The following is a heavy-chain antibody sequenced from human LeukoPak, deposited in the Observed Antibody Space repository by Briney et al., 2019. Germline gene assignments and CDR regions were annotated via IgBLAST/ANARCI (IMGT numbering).Heavy chain of an antibody. D-gene: IGHD4-23*01. CDR1: GCTFTGYY. CDR3: ARDEHSGKEFDY. Sequence: ASVKVSCKASGCTFTGYYMHWVRQAPGQGLEWMGWINPNSGGTNYAQKFQGWVTMTRDTSISTAYMELSRLRSDDTAVYYCARDEHSGKEFDYWGQGTLVTVSS. CDR2: INPNSGGT. V-gene: IGHV1-2*04. J-gene: IGHJ4*02.